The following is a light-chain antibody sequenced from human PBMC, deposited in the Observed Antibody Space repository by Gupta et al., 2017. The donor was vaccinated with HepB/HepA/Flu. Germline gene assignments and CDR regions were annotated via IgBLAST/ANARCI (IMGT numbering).Light chain of an antibody. CDR1: QSVLYSSNNKNY. Sequence: DIVMTQSPDSLAVSLGERATINCKSSQSVLYSSNNKNYLAWYQQKPGQPPKLLIYWASTRESGVPDRFSGSGSGTDFTLTISSLQAEDVAVYYCQQDDSPPRTFGQGTKMEIK. CDR2: WAS. CDR3: QQDDSPPRT. J-gene: IGKJ2*01. V-gene: IGKV4-1*01.